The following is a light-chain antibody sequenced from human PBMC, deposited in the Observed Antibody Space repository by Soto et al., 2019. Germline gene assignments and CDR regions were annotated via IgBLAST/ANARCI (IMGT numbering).Light chain of an antibody. Sequence: QPVLTQPASVSGSPGQSITISCTGTNSDVGGYNYVSWYQQHPGKAPKLMIYEVNYRPSGVSDRFSGSKSGNAASLTISGLQAEDEADYYCTSYTSSSTFVSGNGTKLTVL. CDR3: TSYTSSSTFV. CDR1: NSDVGGYNY. CDR2: EVN. V-gene: IGLV2-14*01. J-gene: IGLJ1*01.